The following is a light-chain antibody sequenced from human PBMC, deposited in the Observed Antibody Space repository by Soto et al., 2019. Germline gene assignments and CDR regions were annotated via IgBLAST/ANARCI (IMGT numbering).Light chain of an antibody. CDR3: QQRHSTTYT. J-gene: IGKJ5*01. CDR2: SAS. CDR1: QSISRY. Sequence: DIQMTQSPSSLSASVEDRVIITCRASQSISRYLSWYQLKPGKDPKFLVYSASSLQSGVPSRFSGSGSGTDFNLTISSLQTEDFAIYECQQRHSTTYTFGQWTRLEIK. V-gene: IGKV1-39*01.